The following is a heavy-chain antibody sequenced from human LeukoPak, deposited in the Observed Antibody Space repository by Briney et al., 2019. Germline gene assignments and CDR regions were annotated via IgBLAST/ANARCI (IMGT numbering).Heavy chain of an antibody. CDR2: IYYSGST. CDR1: GGSISSSSYY. Sequence: NPSETLSLTCTVSGGSISSSSYYWGWIRQPPGKGLEWIGSIYYSGSTYYNPSLKSRVTISVDTSKNQFSLKLNSVTAADTAVYYCAKSSTLYGHFDYWGRGSLVTVSS. CDR3: AKSSTLYGHFDY. D-gene: IGHD3-10*01. J-gene: IGHJ4*02. V-gene: IGHV4-39*07.